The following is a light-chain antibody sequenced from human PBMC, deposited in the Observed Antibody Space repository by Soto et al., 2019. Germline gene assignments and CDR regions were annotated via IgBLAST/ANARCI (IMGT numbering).Light chain of an antibody. Sequence: DVQMTRYPSSLSASVGDRVTITCRASQSISSYLNWYQQKPGKAPKLLVYAASSLQSGVPSRFSGSGSGTDFTLTISCRQPKHFATYYCPHSSSPRLSFGGGTKVDIK. CDR2: AAS. CDR3: PHSSSPRLS. V-gene: IGKV1-39*01. J-gene: IGKJ4*01. CDR1: QSISSY.